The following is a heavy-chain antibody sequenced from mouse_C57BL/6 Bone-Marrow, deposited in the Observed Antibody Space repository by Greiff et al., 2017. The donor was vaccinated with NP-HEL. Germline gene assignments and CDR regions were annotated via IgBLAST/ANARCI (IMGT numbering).Heavy chain of an antibody. J-gene: IGHJ4*01. Sequence: VQLQQSGAELVRPGTSVKVSCKASGYAFNNYLIAWVKQRPGKGLEWIGVINPGGGGTNYTEKFKGKATLTADKSSSTAYMQLSSLTSEDSAVYFCARGGVTTSNYYAMDYWGQGTSVTVSS. D-gene: IGHD2-5*01. CDR1: GYAFNNYL. CDR3: ARGGVTTSNYYAMDY. V-gene: IGHV1-54*01. CDR2: INPGGGGT.